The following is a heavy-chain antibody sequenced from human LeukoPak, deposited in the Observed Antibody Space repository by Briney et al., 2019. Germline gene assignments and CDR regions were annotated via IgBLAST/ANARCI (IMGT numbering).Heavy chain of an antibody. CDR3: ARALRTGQGDYVPVL. J-gene: IGHJ4*02. D-gene: IGHD4-17*01. V-gene: IGHV5-51*01. CDR1: GYMFTNYW. Sequence: GESLKISCKAFGYMFTNYWIGWVRQMPGKGLEWMTIIYPGNSDTRYSPSFQGQVTISADKSIGTMYLQWSSLKASDTAIYYCARALRTGQGDYVPVLWGQGTLVIVSS. CDR2: IYPGNSDT.